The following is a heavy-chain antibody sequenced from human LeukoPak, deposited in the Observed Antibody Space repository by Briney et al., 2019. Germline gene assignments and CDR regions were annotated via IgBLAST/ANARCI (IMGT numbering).Heavy chain of an antibody. CDR2: MSDSGDRT. V-gene: IGHV3-23*01. D-gene: IGHD2-2*01. J-gene: IGHJ4*02. Sequence: PGGSLRLSCAASGFTFSSNAMSWVRQAPGKGLEWVSAMSDSGDRTFYADSVKGRFTISRDTSKNTPYLQMNSLRAEDTALYYCAKGEIAAYHRFEYWGRGTLVTVSS. CDR3: AKGEIAAYHRFEY. CDR1: GFTFSSNA.